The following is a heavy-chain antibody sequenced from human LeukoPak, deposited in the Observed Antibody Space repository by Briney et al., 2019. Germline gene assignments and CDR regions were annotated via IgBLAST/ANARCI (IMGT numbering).Heavy chain of an antibody. Sequence: SETLSLTCSVSGASISSYFWSWIRQPPGKGLEWIGYIYYSGTTNYNPSLKSRIAISLGTSKKQFSLRMRSVTAADTAVYYCARSTSGYSKHYYFYMDVWGKGTTVTVSS. V-gene: IGHV4-59*01. CDR3: ARSTSGYSKHYYFYMDV. D-gene: IGHD3-22*01. CDR1: GASISSYF. CDR2: IYYSGTT. J-gene: IGHJ6*03.